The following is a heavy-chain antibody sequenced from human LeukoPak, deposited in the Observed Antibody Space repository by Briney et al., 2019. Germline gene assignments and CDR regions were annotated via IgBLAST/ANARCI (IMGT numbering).Heavy chain of an antibody. J-gene: IGHJ4*02. CDR1: GFTFRSFS. CDR3: AKDLVSRSARIAAAKPFRSY. D-gene: IGHD6-13*01. V-gene: IGHV3-21*01. Sequence: GGSLRLSCAASGFTFRSFSMNWVRQAPGKGLEWVSAISSSGRYMYYADSVKGRFTISRDNANNSLYLQMDSLRAEDTAVYYCAKDLVSRSARIAAAKPFRSYWGQGTLVTVSS. CDR2: ISSSGRYM.